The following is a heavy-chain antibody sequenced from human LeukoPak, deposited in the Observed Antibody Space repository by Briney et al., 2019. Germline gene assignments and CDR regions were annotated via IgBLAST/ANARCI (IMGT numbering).Heavy chain of an antibody. D-gene: IGHD1-26*01. CDR1: GYTFTGYY. Sequence: GASVKVSCKASGYTFTGYYMHWVRQAPGQGLEWMGRINPNSAGTNYAQKFQGRVSMTRDTSISAAYMELSRLRSDDTAVYYCAGGYSGSYFAAPDYWGQRTLVTVSS. V-gene: IGHV1-2*06. CDR3: AGGYSGSYFAAPDY. J-gene: IGHJ4*02. CDR2: INPNSAGT.